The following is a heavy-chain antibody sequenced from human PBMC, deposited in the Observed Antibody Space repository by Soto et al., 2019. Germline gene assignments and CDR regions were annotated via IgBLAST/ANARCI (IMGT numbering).Heavy chain of an antibody. D-gene: IGHD2-2*01. CDR1: GGSVSTGSYY. CDR2: VFYSGST. CDR3: ARVPDR. Sequence: SETLSLTCTVSGGSVSTGSYYWSWIRQPPGKGLEWIGFVFYSGSTNFNPSLRGRVTMSVETSKNQFSPILTSVTAADTAVYYCARVPDRWGQGTLVTVSS. J-gene: IGHJ5*02. V-gene: IGHV4-61*01.